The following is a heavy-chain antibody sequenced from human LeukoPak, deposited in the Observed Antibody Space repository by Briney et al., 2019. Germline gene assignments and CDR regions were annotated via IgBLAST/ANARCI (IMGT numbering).Heavy chain of an antibody. CDR1: GYTFTGYY. CDR2: INPNSGGT. Sequence: ASVKVSCKASGYTFTGYYMHWVRQAPGQGLEWMGWINPNSGGTNYAQKFQGRVTMTRDTSISTAYMELSRLRSDDTTVYYCAREQKTGDPLGYWGQGTLVTVSS. V-gene: IGHV1-2*02. CDR3: AREQKTGDPLGY. J-gene: IGHJ4*02. D-gene: IGHD7-27*01.